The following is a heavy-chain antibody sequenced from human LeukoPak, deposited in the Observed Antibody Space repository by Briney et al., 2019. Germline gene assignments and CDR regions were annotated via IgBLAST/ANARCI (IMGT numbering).Heavy chain of an antibody. V-gene: IGHV4-61*01. D-gene: IGHD6-13*01. CDR1: GGSVSSGSYY. CDR2: IYNSVST. Sequence: SETLSLTCIVSGGSVSSGSYYWSWIRQPPGKGLEWIGYIYNSVSTNYNPSLKSRVTISVDTSKNQLSLKLSSVTAADTAVYYCARVIAAAGIRYFDYWGQGTLVTVSS. CDR3: ARVIAAAGIRYFDY. J-gene: IGHJ4*02.